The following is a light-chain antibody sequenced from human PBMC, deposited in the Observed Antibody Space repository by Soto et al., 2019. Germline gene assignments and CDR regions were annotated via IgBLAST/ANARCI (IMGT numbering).Light chain of an antibody. V-gene: IGKV3-20*01. J-gene: IGKJ2*01. CDR1: QSVSSSY. Sequence: EIVLTQSPGTLSLSPGERATLSCRASQSVSSSYLAWYQQKPGQAPRLLIYGASSSATGIPDRFSGSGSGTEFPLTISILEPEEFAVYYCQQYASSPMYTFGQGTKLEIK. CDR2: GAS. CDR3: QQYASSPMYT.